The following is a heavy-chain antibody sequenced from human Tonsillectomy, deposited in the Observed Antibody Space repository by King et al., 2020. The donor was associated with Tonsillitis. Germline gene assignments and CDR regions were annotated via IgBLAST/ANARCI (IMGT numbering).Heavy chain of an antibody. J-gene: IGHJ4*02. CDR2: IDWDDDR. CDR1: GFSLSTRGMC. Sequence: ITLKESGPALVKPTQTLTLTCTFSGFSLSTRGMCVSWVRQSPGKALEWLARIDWDDDRYYSTSLKTRLTISKDTSKNQVVLTMTNMDPVDTATYYCARRSISAAGFDYWGQGTLVTVSS. CDR3: ARRSISAAGFDY. V-gene: IGHV2-70*13. D-gene: IGHD6-13*01.